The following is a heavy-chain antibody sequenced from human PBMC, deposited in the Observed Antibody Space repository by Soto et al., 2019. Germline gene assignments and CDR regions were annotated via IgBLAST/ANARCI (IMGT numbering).Heavy chain of an antibody. CDR3: ARGYSYGVDY. CDR1: GFTFSPYG. D-gene: IGHD5-18*01. Sequence: GGSLRLSCVASGFTFSPYGMNWVRQAPGKGLEWVSSISSSSSYIYYADSVKGRFTISRDNAKNSLYLQMNSLRAEDTAVYYCARGYSYGVDYWGQGTLVTVSS. CDR2: ISSSSSYI. V-gene: IGHV3-21*01. J-gene: IGHJ4*02.